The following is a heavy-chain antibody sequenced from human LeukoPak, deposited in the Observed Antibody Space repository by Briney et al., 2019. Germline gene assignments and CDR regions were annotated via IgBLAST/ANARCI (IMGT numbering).Heavy chain of an antibody. CDR1: GFTFSTYT. CDR2: ISSSSSYI. J-gene: IGHJ6*03. Sequence: GGSLRLSCAASGFTFSTYTMNWVRQAPGKGLEWVSSISSSSSYIYYADSVKGRFTISRDNARNSLYLQMNSLRVEDTAVYYCARDPYSGTYGNTYYYYMDVWGKGTTVTISS. CDR3: ARDPYSGTYGNTYYYYMDV. V-gene: IGHV3-21*01. D-gene: IGHD1-26*01.